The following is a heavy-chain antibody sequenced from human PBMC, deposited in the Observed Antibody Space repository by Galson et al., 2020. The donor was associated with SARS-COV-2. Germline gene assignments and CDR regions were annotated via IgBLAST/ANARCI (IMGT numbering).Heavy chain of an antibody. CDR1: GFSFSDYF. CDR3: ARGWLGPP. Sequence: GESLKISCAASGFSFSDYFMNWVRQAPGKGLEWVANIKQDGSQKYYVDSVKGRFTVSRDNAKNSLYLQMNSLRAEDTAVYYCARGWLGPPWGQGTLVIVSS. J-gene: IGHJ4*02. V-gene: IGHV3-7*01. D-gene: IGHD3-22*01. CDR2: IKQDGSQK.